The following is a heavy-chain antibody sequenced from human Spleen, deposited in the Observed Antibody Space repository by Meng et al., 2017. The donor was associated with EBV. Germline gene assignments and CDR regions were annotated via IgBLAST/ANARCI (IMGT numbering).Heavy chain of an antibody. CDR3: AKEGITVTPFDY. V-gene: IGHV3-30*18. J-gene: IGHJ4*02. Sequence: QVQLVEAGGGVVQPGRSLRLSCAASGFTFSGYGMFWVRQAPGKGPEWVAIIPSDGGHIHYADSVKGRFTISRDNSKNTLYLQMSSLRADDTAVYYCAKEGITVTPFDYWGQGTLVTVSS. CDR2: IPSDGGHI. D-gene: IGHD4-17*01. CDR1: GFTFSGYG.